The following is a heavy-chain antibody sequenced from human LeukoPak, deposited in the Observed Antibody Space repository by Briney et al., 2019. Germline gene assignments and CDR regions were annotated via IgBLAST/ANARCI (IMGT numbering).Heavy chain of an antibody. CDR3: ARTAARRFDY. V-gene: IGHV1-46*01. J-gene: IGHJ4*02. CDR1: GYTFIGYY. CDR2: INPTGGST. Sequence: ASVKVSCKASGYTFIGYYMHWVRQAPGQGLEWMGIINPTGGSTTYAQKFQGRVTMTRDTSTSTVYMKLSSLRSDDTAVYYCARTAARRFDYWGQGTLVTVSS. D-gene: IGHD6-6*01.